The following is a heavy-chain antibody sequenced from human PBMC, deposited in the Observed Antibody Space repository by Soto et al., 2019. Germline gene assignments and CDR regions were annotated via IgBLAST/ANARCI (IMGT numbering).Heavy chain of an antibody. D-gene: IGHD3-10*01. Sequence: GGSLRLSCAASGFTFSSYAMYWLRQAPGKGPEWVAVIWYDGSIIYYPDSVKGRFTISRDNSKNTLYLQMNSLRVEDTAVYYCARDYASGEGEIYWGQGTLVTVSS. V-gene: IGHV3-33*01. J-gene: IGHJ4*02. CDR1: GFTFSSYA. CDR2: IWYDGSII. CDR3: ARDYASGEGEIY.